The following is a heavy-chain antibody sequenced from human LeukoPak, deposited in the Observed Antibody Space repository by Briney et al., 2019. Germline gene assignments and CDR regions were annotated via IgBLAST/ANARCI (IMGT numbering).Heavy chain of an antibody. D-gene: IGHD3-10*01. CDR1: RFTFSSYN. CDR3: ARGFGGGI. CDR2: ISSSSSYI. V-gene: IGHV3-21*01. Sequence: GGSLTLSCAASRFTFSSYNMNWVRQAPGKGLEWVSSISSSSSYIYYADSVKGRFTISRDNAKNSLYLQMNSLRAEDTAVYYCARGFGGGIWGQGTMVTVSS. J-gene: IGHJ3*02.